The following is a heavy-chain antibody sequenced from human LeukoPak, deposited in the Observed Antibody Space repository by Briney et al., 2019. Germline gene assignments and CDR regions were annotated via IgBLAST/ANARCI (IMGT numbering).Heavy chain of an antibody. Sequence: KPSETLSLTCAVYGGSFSGYYWSWIRQPPGKGLEWIGEINHSGSTNYNPSLKSRVTISVDTSKNQFSLKLSSVTAADTAVYYCARGRQVVVPAVIRGAFDIWGQGTMVTVSS. CDR3: ARGRQVVVPAVIRGAFDI. CDR1: GGSFSGYY. CDR2: INHSGST. D-gene: IGHD2-2*02. J-gene: IGHJ3*02. V-gene: IGHV4-34*01.